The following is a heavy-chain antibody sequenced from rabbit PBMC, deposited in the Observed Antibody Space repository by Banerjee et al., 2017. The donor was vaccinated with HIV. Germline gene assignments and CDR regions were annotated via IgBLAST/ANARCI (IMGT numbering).Heavy chain of an antibody. CDR1: GFSFSSGYF. J-gene: IGHJ2*01. D-gene: IGHD6-1*01. Sequence: QEQLEESGGDLVKPEGSLTLTCTASGFSFSSGYFMSWVRQAPGKGLEWIGCIYTYSGSTYYASWAKGRFTISKTSSTTVTLQMTSLTAADTATYFCGRGGYGSSPYYGYAGHDGFDPWGQGTLVTVS. CDR3: GRGGYGSSPYYGYAGHDGFDP. CDR2: IYTYSGST. V-gene: IGHV1S45*01.